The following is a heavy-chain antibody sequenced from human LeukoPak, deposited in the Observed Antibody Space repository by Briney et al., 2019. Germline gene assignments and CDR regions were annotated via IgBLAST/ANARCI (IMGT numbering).Heavy chain of an antibody. CDR1: VYTFTIYG. CDR2: ISAYRGKT. D-gene: IGHD3-3*01. Sequence: GASVTVSCKASVYTFTIYGISWVRQAPGQGLEWMGWISAYRGKTNYAQKLQGRVTMTTDTSTSTAYMELRSLRSDDTAVYYCAREARGGDFWSGYGSRYNCFDPWGQGTLVTVTS. CDR3: AREARGGDFWSGYGSRYNCFDP. V-gene: IGHV1-18*01. J-gene: IGHJ5*02.